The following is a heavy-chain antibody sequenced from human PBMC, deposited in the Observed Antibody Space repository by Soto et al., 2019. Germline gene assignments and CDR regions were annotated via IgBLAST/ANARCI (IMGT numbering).Heavy chain of an antibody. D-gene: IGHD6-6*01. Sequence: QVHLVESGGGLVKPGGSVRLSCAASGFSFSDSYMSWVRQAPGKGLEWVSYISGSSITISHADSVKGRFTISRDNGKNSVYLQMDSLRADDTAVYYCARFLGGIPARPFDCWGQGTLVTVSS. V-gene: IGHV3-11*01. CDR2: ISGSSITI. CDR1: GFSFSDSY. J-gene: IGHJ4*02. CDR3: ARFLGGIPARPFDC.